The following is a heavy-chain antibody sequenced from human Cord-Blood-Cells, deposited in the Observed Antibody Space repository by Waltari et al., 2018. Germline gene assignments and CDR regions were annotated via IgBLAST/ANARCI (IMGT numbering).Heavy chain of an antibody. CDR2: INHSGST. Sequence: QVQLQQWGAGLLKPSETLSLTCAVYGGSFSGYYWSWIRQPPGKGLELIGEINHSGSTNYNPSRKSRVTISGDTSKNQFSLKLSSVTAADAAVYYWASGRYYFDYWGQGTLVTVSS. V-gene: IGHV4-34*01. CDR3: ASGRYYFDY. CDR1: GGSFSGYY. J-gene: IGHJ4*02.